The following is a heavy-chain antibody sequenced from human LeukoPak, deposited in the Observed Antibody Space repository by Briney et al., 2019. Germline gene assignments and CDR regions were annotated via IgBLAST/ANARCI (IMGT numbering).Heavy chain of an antibody. Sequence: SETLSLTCTVSGGSISSSSYYWGWIRQPPGKGLEWIGSIYHSGSTYYNPSLKSRVTISVDTSKNQFSLKLSSVTAADTAVYYCARGSWSVDYWGQGTLVTVSS. J-gene: IGHJ4*02. CDR3: ARGSWSVDY. CDR1: GGSISSSSYY. CDR2: IYHSGST. V-gene: IGHV4-39*07. D-gene: IGHD6-13*01.